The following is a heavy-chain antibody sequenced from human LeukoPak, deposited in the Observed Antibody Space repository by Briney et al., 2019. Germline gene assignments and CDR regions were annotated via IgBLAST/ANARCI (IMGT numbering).Heavy chain of an antibody. Sequence: SETLSLTCAVYGGSFSGYYWSWIRQPPGKGLEWIGEINHSGSTNYNPSLKSRVTISVDTSKNQFSLKLSSVTAADTAVYYCARRDYYDSSGYYYFDYRGQGTLVTVSS. CDR1: GGSFSGYY. CDR3: ARRDYYDSSGYYYFDY. CDR2: INHSGST. J-gene: IGHJ4*02. V-gene: IGHV4-34*01. D-gene: IGHD3-22*01.